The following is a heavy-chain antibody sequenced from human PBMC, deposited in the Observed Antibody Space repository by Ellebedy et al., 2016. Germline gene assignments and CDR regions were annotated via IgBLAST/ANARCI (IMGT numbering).Heavy chain of an antibody. CDR2: ISTYNGDT. D-gene: IGHD5-12*01. J-gene: IGHJ4*02. CDR1: GYGFMTYG. CDR3: ARRGFGGNDYGYFDY. V-gene: IGHV1-18*01. Sequence: ASVKVSCKASGYGFMTYGIGWVRRAPGQGLEWMGWISTYNGDTNYARRLQGRVTMTADTSTSTAYLELRNLGSDDTAIYYCARRGFGGNDYGYFDYWGRGTLATVSS.